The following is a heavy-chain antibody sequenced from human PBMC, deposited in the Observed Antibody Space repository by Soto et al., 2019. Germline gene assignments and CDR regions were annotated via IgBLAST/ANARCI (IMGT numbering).Heavy chain of an antibody. J-gene: IGHJ6*02. D-gene: IGHD5-12*01. V-gene: IGHV1-69*13. CDR2: IIPIFGTA. CDR3: ARPPEGRLRDYYYYGMDV. CDR1: GGTFSSYA. Sequence: SVKVSCKASGGTFSSYAISWVRQAPGQGLEWMGGIIPIFGTANYAQKFQGRVTITADESTSTAYMELSSLRSEDTAVYYCARPPEGRLRDYYYYGMDVWGQGTTVTVSS.